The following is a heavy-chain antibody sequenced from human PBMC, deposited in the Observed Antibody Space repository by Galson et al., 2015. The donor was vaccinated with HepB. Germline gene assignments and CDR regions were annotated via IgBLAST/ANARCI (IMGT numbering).Heavy chain of an antibody. CDR2: IYTSGST. Sequence: SETLSLTCTVSGGSISSYYWSWIRQPAGKGLEWIGRIYTSGSTNYNPSLKSRVTMSVDTSKDQFSLKLSSVTAADTAVYYCTTVEPRYCSSTSCYGVDYWGQGTLVTVSS. V-gene: IGHV4-4*07. CDR1: GGSISSYY. D-gene: IGHD2-2*01. CDR3: TTVEPRYCSSTSCYGVDY. J-gene: IGHJ4*02.